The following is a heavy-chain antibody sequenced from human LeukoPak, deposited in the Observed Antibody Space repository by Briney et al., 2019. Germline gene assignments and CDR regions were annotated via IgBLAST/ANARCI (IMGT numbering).Heavy chain of an antibody. CDR2: INSDGSST. Sequence: GGSLRLSCAAPGFTSSSYWMHWVRQAPGKGLVWVSRINSDGSSTSYADSVKGRFTISRDNAKNTLYLQMNSLRAEDTAVYYCASQFYYYDSSGYSALYYWGQGTLVTVSS. CDR3: ASQFYYYDSSGYSALYY. V-gene: IGHV3-74*01. J-gene: IGHJ4*02. CDR1: GFTSSSYW. D-gene: IGHD3-22*01.